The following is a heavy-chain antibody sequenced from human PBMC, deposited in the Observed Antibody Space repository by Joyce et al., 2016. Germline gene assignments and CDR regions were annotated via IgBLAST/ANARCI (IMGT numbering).Heavy chain of an antibody. CDR1: CGTFRGFF. J-gene: IGHJ4*02. V-gene: IGHV4-34*01. CDR2: INNSGVT. Sequence: QVQLQQWGAGLLKPSETLSLTCAGSCGTFRGFFWTWVHQPPGKGLEWIGDINNSGVTNYNPSLKTRVTFSVDTSKNQFSLKLTSLSAADTAVYYCARSQWLAPLMYWGQGTPVTVSS. D-gene: IGHD6-19*01. CDR3: ARSQWLAPLMY.